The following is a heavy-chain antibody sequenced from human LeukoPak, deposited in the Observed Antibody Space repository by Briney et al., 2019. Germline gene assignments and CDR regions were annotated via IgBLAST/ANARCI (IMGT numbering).Heavy chain of an antibody. J-gene: IGHJ4*02. Sequence: SVKVSCKASGGTFSSYAISWVRQAPGQGLEWMGRIIPILGIANYAQKFQGRVTITADKSTSTAYMELSSLRSEDTAVYYCAKGSPSGWYSVDYWGQGTLVTVSS. CDR2: IIPILGIA. V-gene: IGHV1-69*04. D-gene: IGHD6-13*01. CDR3: AKGSPSGWYSVDY. CDR1: GGTFSSYA.